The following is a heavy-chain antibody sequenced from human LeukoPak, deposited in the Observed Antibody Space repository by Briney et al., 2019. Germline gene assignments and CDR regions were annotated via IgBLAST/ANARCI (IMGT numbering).Heavy chain of an antibody. D-gene: IGHD3-10*01. V-gene: IGHV1-18*04. J-gene: IGHJ4*02. Sequence: ASVKVSCKASGYTFTSYYMHWVRRAHGQGLEWMGWMRVYNGDTNHAKNFQDRVTMTTDTSTNTAYMELRSLRFDDTAVYYCARSVLQSFDYWGQGTPVTVSS. CDR3: ARSVLQSFDY. CDR2: MRVYNGDT. CDR1: GYTFTSYY.